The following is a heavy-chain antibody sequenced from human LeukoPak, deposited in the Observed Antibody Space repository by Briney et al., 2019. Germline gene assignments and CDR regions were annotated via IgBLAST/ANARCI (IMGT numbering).Heavy chain of an antibody. V-gene: IGHV3-74*01. J-gene: IGHJ3*02. CDR1: GFTLNTYW. CDR3: ARSGRGGAFDM. D-gene: IGHD1-26*01. Sequence: GGSLRLSCAGSGFTLNTYWMHWVRQGPGKGLVWVSRIYSDGGRTNYADSVKGRFTISGDTAKNTLYLQMNSLRAEDTAVYYCARSGRGGAFDMWGQGTMVTVSS. CDR2: IYSDGGRT.